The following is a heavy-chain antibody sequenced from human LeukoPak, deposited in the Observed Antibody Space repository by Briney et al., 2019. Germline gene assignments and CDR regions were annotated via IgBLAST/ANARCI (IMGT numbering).Heavy chain of an antibody. D-gene: IGHD3-10*01. V-gene: IGHV3-48*01. CDR2: ISSSSSTI. CDR3: ATPLDSRFGAFFDY. CDR1: GFTFSSYN. Sequence: QPGGSLRLSCAASGFTFSSYNMNWVRQAPGKGLEWVSYISSSSSTIYYADSVKGRFTISRDNAKNTLYLQMNSLRAEDTAVYYCATPLDSRFGAFFDYWGQGTLVTVSS. J-gene: IGHJ4*02.